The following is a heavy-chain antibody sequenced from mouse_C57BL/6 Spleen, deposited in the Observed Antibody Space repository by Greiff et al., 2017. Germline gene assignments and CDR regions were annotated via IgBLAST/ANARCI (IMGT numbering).Heavy chain of an antibody. D-gene: IGHD2-4*01. Sequence: EVKVVESGEGLVKPGGSLKLSCAASGFTFSSYAMSWVRQTPEKRLEWVAYISRGGDYIYYADTVKGRFTIARDNARNTLYRKMSSLKSGDTAMYYCTREGSYYDSPDAMDYGGQGTSVTVSS. CDR1: GFTFSSYA. V-gene: IGHV5-9-1*02. CDR2: ISRGGDYI. CDR3: TREGSYYDSPDAMDY. J-gene: IGHJ4*01.